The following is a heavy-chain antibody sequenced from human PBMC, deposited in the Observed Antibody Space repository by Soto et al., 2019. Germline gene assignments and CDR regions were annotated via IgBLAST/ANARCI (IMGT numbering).Heavy chain of an antibody. J-gene: IGHJ6*02. V-gene: IGHV3-30*18. D-gene: IGHD3-10*01. CDR3: AKDGDRGVDHYYYGMDV. CDR2: ISYDGSNK. Sequence: SLRLSCAASGFTFSSYGMHWVRQAPGKGLEWVAVISYDGSNKYYADSVKGRFTISRDNSKNTLYLQMNSLRAEDTAVYYCAKDGDRGVDHYYYGMDVWGQGTTVTVSS. CDR1: GFTFSSYG.